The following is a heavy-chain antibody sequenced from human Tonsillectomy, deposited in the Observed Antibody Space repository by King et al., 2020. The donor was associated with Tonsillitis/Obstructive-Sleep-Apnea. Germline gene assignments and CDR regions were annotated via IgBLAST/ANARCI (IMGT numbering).Heavy chain of an antibody. J-gene: IGHJ3*01. CDR1: GFAVSYNY. CDR2: MYRGGDT. D-gene: IGHD6-19*01. Sequence: VQLVESGGDLVQPGGSLRLSCAASGFAVSYNYMSWVRQAPGKGLEWVAVMYRGGDTYHADSVKGRFTISRDNSKNTLHLQMASLRVEDTAVYYCARADGPPSDDPFDVWGQGTVVTVSS. V-gene: IGHV3-66*01. CDR3: ARADGPPSDDPFDV.